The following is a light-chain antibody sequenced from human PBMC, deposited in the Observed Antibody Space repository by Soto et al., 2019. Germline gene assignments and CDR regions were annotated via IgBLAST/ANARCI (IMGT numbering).Light chain of an antibody. Sequence: EIVLTQSPGTLSLSPGERATLSCRASQSINNRYLAWYQQKPGQSPMLLIYAASSRVTGIPDRFSGSGSGTDFTLTISRLEPEDVAVYYCQQFGSSPGFTFGPGTKVDIK. J-gene: IGKJ3*01. V-gene: IGKV3-20*01. CDR1: QSINNRY. CDR2: AAS. CDR3: QQFGSSPGFT.